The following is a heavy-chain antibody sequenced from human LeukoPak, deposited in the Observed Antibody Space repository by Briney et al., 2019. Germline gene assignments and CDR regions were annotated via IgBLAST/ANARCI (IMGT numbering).Heavy chain of an antibody. V-gene: IGHV4-30-2*01. J-gene: IGHJ4*02. CDR2: IYHSGST. Sequence: SETLSLTCTVSGGSISSGSYYWSWIRQPAGKGLEWIGYIYHSGSTYYNPSLKSRVTISVDRSKNQFSLKLSSVTAADTAVYYCARGSMARPVDYWGQGTLVTVSS. D-gene: IGHD3-10*01. CDR1: GGSISSGSYY. CDR3: ARGSMARPVDY.